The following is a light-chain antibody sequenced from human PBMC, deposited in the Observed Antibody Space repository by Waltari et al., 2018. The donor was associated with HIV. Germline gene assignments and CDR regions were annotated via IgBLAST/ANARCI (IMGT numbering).Light chain of an antibody. CDR3: QHYNDWLGT. J-gene: IGKJ1*01. V-gene: IGKV3-15*01. CDR2: GAS. CDR1: QSVSSN. Sequence: EIVMTQYPAILSASPGERVTVSCRASQSVSSNLAWYQQKPGQAPRLLIYGASTSATGIPARFSGGGSATEFTLTISSLQSEDFAVYYCQHYNDWLGTFGQGTKVDLK.